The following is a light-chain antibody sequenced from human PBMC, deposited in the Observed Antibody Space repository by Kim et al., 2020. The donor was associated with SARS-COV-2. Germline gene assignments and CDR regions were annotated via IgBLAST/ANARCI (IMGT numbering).Light chain of an antibody. Sequence: RSASGGDRVTITCRASQSISSWLAWYQQKPGKAPKLLIYKASSLESGVPSRFSGSGSGTEFTLTISSLQPDDFATYYCQQYNSWYTFGQGTKLEI. CDR1: QSISSW. V-gene: IGKV1-5*03. J-gene: IGKJ2*01. CDR3: QQYNSWYT. CDR2: KAS.